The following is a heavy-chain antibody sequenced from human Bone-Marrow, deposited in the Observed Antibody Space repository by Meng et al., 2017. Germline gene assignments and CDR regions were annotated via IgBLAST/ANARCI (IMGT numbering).Heavy chain of an antibody. CDR1: GFTFSSYA. Sequence: GESLKISCAASGFTFSSYAMSWVRQTPGKGLEWVSVISGSGGTTYYADSVKGRFTISRDNSKNTLYLQMNSLRAEDTAVYYCTIYTSGHIWGQGTMVTVSS. V-gene: IGHV3-23*01. CDR3: TIYTSGHI. CDR2: ISGSGGTT. J-gene: IGHJ3*02. D-gene: IGHD6-19*01.